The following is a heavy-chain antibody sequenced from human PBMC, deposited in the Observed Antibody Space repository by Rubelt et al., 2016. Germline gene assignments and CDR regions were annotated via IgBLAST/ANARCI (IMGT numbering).Heavy chain of an antibody. D-gene: IGHD1-26*01. V-gene: IGHV3-74*01. J-gene: IGHJ4*02. Sequence: GEIGGGLVHPGGSLRLSCVASGFTFSTYWMHWVRQAPGKGLVWVSRIDDDGSTTDYADSVKGRFTMSRDNAKNTVSLQMNSLRDEDTAVYYCARHNGATTPVYWGQGTLVTVTS. CDR2: IDDDGSTT. CDR3: ARHNGATTPVY. CDR1: GFTFSTYW.